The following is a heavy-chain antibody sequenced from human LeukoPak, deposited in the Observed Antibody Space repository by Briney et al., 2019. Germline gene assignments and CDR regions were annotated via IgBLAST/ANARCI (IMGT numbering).Heavy chain of an antibody. D-gene: IGHD5-18*01. V-gene: IGHV4-4*09. J-gene: IGHJ4*02. CDR3: ARHRHRVRGYSYDIYFDY. Sequence: SETLSLTCTVSGGSISSYYWSWIRQPPGKGLEWIGYTYTSGSTNYNPSLKSRVTISVDTSKNQFSLKLSSVTAADTAVYYCARHRHRVRGYSYDIYFDYWGQGTLVTVSS. CDR1: GGSISSYY. CDR2: TYTSGST.